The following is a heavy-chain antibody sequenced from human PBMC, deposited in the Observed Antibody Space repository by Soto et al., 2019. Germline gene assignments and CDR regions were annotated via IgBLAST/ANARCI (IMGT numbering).Heavy chain of an antibody. D-gene: IGHD2-15*01. CDR1: GGSISSYY. CDR2: IYYSGST. Sequence: PSETLSLTCTVSGGSISSYYWSWIRQPPGKGLEWIGYIYYSGSTNYNPSLKSRVTISVDTSKNQFSLKLSSVTAADTAVYYCARDWSYCSGGSCYSRTNWFDPWRQGTLVTVSS. V-gene: IGHV4-59*01. CDR3: ARDWSYCSGGSCYSRTNWFDP. J-gene: IGHJ5*02.